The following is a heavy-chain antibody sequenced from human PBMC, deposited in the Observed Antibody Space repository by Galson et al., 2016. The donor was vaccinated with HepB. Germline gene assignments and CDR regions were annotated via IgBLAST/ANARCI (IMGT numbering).Heavy chain of an antibody. CDR2: INGANGNT. CDR3: ARGGYYDSSGSLRY. D-gene: IGHD3-22*01. V-gene: IGHV1-3*01. J-gene: IGHJ4*02. CDR1: GYSFTSYA. Sequence: SVKVSCKASGYSFTSYAIHWVRQAPGQRLEWMGWINGANGNTKYSQKSQGRVTITRDTSTSTVYMELSSLRSEDTAGYFCARGGYYDSSGSLRYWGQGTLVTVSS.